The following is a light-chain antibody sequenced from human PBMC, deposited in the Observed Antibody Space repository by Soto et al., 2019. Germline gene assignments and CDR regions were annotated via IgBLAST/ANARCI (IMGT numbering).Light chain of an antibody. CDR3: QHYGRSAIFT. CDR2: GAS. V-gene: IGKV3-20*01. CDR1: QSLSSNY. Sequence: EIVLTQSPGTLSLSPGERATLSCRASQSLSSNYLAWYQQKPGQAPRLLIYGASSRASGIPDRFSGSGSGTDFTLPISSLEHEDFAVYYCQHYGRSAIFTLGPGTTVDIK. J-gene: IGKJ3*01.